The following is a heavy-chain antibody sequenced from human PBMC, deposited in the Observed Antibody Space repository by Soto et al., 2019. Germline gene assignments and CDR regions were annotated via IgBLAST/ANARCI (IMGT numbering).Heavy chain of an antibody. J-gene: IGHJ6*02. Sequence: ELQLVESGGDLVQPGGSLRLSCAASGFTVSSNYMTWVRQAPGKGLEWVSLIYSGGKTYYADSVKGRFTIYRDHSKNTLFLQMNSLRAEDTAVYYCARGGYYDFWSRHYGLDVWGQGTTVTVSS. CDR3: ARGGYYDFWSRHYGLDV. CDR2: IYSGGKT. CDR1: GFTVSSNY. D-gene: IGHD3-3*01. V-gene: IGHV3-66*01.